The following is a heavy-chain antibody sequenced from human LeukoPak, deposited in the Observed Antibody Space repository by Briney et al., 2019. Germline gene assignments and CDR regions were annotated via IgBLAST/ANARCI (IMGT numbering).Heavy chain of an antibody. CDR1: GYTFTMYG. CDR2: ISAYNDNT. D-gene: IGHD2-15*01. Sequence: ASVKVSCKASGYTFTMYGITWMRQAPGQGLEWMGWISAYNDNTNYAQNLQDRVTMTTDASTSTVYMELRSLGSDDTAVYYCARDSCSGGGCHYWYFDLWGRGTLVTVSS. J-gene: IGHJ2*01. V-gene: IGHV1-18*01. CDR3: ARDSCSGGGCHYWYFDL.